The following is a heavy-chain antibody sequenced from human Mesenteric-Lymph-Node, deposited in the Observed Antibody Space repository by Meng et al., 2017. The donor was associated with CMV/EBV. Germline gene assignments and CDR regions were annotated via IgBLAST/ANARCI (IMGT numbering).Heavy chain of an antibody. D-gene: IGHD3-3*01. J-gene: IGHJ4*02. Sequence: GESLKISCAASGFTFSDYYMNWIRQAPGKGLEWVSYISSSGSTIYYADSVKGRFTISRDNAKNSLYLQMNSLRAEDTAVYYCARENDFWSGHLDYWGQGTLVTVSS. CDR3: ARENDFWSGHLDY. CDR2: ISSSGSTI. V-gene: IGHV3-11*04. CDR1: GFTFSDYY.